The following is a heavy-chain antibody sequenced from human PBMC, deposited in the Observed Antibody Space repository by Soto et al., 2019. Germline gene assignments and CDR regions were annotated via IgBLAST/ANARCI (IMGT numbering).Heavy chain of an antibody. CDR2: INPSGGST. CDR1: GYTFTSYY. CDR3: ARVYCSSTSCSNWLDP. Sequence: QVQLVQSGAEVKKPGASVKVSCKASGYTFTSYYMHWVRQAPGQGLEWMGIINPSGGSTRYAQKFQGRVTMTRDTSTSTVYMELSSLRSEDTAVYCCARVYCSSTSCSNWLDPWGQGTLVTVSS. D-gene: IGHD2-2*01. J-gene: IGHJ5*02. V-gene: IGHV1-46*01.